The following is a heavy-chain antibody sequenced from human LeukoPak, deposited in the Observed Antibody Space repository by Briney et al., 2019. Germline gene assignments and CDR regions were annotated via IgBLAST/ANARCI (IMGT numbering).Heavy chain of an antibody. V-gene: IGHV3-21*04. Sequence: GGSLRLSCVASGFTLSSYNMKWVRQAPGKRLEWVSSISWRSSDIEYADSVKGRFTISRDNSKNTLYLQMNSLRAEDTAVYYCARTPGGSGNLFDYWGQGTLVTVSS. CDR2: ISWRSSDI. D-gene: IGHD3-10*01. CDR3: ARTPGGSGNLFDY. CDR1: GFTLSSYN. J-gene: IGHJ4*02.